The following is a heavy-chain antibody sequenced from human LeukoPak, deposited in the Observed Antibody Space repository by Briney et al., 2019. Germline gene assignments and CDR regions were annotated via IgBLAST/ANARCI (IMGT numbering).Heavy chain of an antibody. CDR3: ARAPLSLWWYPYFDY. CDR1: VFTFSIYA. CDR2: ISSNGGST. D-gene: IGHD2-21*01. V-gene: IGHV3-64*01. J-gene: IGHJ4*02. Sequence: GSLRLSCAASVFTFSIYAMHWVRQAPEKGLEYVSAISSNGGSTYYANSVEGRFTISRDNSKNTLYLQMGSLRAEDMAVYYCARAPLSLWWYPYFDYWGQGTLVTVSS.